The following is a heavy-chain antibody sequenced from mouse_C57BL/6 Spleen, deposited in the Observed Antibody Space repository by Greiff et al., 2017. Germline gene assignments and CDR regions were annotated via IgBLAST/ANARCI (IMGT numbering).Heavy chain of an antibody. CDR3: ATMVTTGYWYCDV. CDR1: GYTFTSYW. Sequence: VQLQQPGAELVKPGASVKLSCKASGYTFTSYWMHWVKQRPGQGLEWIGMIHPNSGSTNYNEKFKSKATLTVDKSSSTAYMQLSSLTSEDSAVYYCATMVTTGYWYCDVWGTGTTVTVSS. V-gene: IGHV1-64*01. CDR2: IHPNSGST. J-gene: IGHJ1*03. D-gene: IGHD2-2*01.